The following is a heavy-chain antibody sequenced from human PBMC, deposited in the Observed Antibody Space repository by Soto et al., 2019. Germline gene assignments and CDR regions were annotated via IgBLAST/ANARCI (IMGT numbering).Heavy chain of an antibody. CDR3: ARVSATGTRRIGP. CDR1: GGSINSGAYY. D-gene: IGHD6-13*01. Sequence: SETLSLTCTVSGGSINSGAYYWSWIRQHPGKGLEWIGYISYRGTTYYNPSLQSRLTISGDTSKNHFSLNLTSVTAADTAVYYCARVSATGTRRIGPWGQGTLVTVSS. V-gene: IGHV4-31*03. CDR2: ISYRGTT. J-gene: IGHJ5*02.